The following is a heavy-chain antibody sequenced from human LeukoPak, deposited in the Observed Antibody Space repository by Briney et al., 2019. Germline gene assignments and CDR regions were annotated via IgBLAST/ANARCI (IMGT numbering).Heavy chain of an antibody. CDR2: MNSNSGNT. CDR3: ARNDFWSGYYPLYYYYGMDV. Sequence: GASVKVSCKASGYTFTSYDINWVRQATGQGLEWMGWMNSNSGNTGYAQKFQGRVTMTRNTSISTAYMELSSLRSEDTAVYYCARNDFWSGYYPLYYYYGMDVWGQGTTVTVSS. D-gene: IGHD3-3*01. J-gene: IGHJ6*02. CDR1: GYTFTSYD. V-gene: IGHV1-8*01.